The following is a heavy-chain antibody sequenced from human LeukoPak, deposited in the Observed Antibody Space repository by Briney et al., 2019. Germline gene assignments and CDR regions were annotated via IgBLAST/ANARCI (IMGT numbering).Heavy chain of an antibody. CDR1: GNTFTSYY. Sequence: GASVKVSCKASGNTFTSYYMHWVRQAPGQGLEWMGIINPSGGSTSYAQKFQGRVTMTEDTSTDTAYMELSSLRSEDRAVYYCAKADRGIGDAFDIWGQGTMVTVSS. V-gene: IGHV1-46*01. J-gene: IGHJ3*02. CDR2: INPSGGST. D-gene: IGHD3-10*01. CDR3: AKADRGIGDAFDI.